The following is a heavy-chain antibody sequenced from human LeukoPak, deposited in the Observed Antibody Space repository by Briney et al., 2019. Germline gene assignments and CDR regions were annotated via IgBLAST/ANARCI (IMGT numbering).Heavy chain of an antibody. J-gene: IGHJ4*02. CDR3: VRDYWGSLDY. D-gene: IGHD7-27*01. CDR2: NGNN. V-gene: IGHV4-61*01. CDR1: GVSVSTTYN. Sequence: SETLSLACTVFGVSVSTTYNWGWVRRSPGKGLEWIGYNGNNNYNPSLKSRATISLDTSKNQFSLKLHSVTDADTAVYYCVRDYWGSLDYWGQGTLVTVSS.